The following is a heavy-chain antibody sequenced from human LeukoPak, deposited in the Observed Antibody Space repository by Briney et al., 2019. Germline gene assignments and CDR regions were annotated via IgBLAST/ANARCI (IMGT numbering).Heavy chain of an antibody. CDR1: GGSISSSNYY. CDR3: ARSTPRILTGYYIGKGFDY. Sequence: PSETLSLTCTVSGGSISSSNYYWGWIRQPPGKGLEWIGEINHSGSTNYNPSLKSRVTISVDTSKNQFSLKLSSVTAADTAVYYCARSTPRILTGYYIGKGFDYWGQGTLVTVSS. J-gene: IGHJ4*02. D-gene: IGHD3-9*01. CDR2: INHSGST. V-gene: IGHV4-39*07.